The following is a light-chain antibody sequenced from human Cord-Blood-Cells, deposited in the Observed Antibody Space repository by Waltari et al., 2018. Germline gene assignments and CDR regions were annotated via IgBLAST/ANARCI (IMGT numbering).Light chain of an antibody. CDR2: DVS. CDR1: SSDVGGYNY. V-gene: IGLV2-8*01. CDR3: SSYAGSNNLV. J-gene: IGLJ3*02. Sequence: QSALTQPASVSGSPGQSITIPCTGTSSDVGGYNYVSWYQQHPGKPTKLMVYDVSKRPSGVSNRFSGSKSGNTASLTVSGLQAEDEADYYCSSYAGSNNLVFGGGTKLTVL.